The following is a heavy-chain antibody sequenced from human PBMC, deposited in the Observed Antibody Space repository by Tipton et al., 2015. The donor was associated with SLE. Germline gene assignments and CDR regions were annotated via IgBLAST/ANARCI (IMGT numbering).Heavy chain of an antibody. J-gene: IGHJ4*02. D-gene: IGHD2-2*01. V-gene: IGHV3-74*01. CDR2: INSDGSIT. CDR3: ARRGVSSSTSLFDY. CDR1: GFTFSSYW. Sequence: GSLRLSCAASGFTFSSYWMHWVHQAPGKGLVWVSRINSDGSITSYADSVKGRFTISRDNAKNTVYLQMNSLRAEDTAVYYCARRGVSSSTSLFDYWGQGTLVTVSS.